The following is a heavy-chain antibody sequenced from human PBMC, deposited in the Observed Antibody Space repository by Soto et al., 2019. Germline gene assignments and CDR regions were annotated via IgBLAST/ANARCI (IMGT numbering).Heavy chain of an antibody. V-gene: IGHV4-34*01. CDR3: ARRYCSGSVCSYFDY. CDR2: INHSGST. D-gene: IGHD2-15*01. J-gene: IGHJ4*02. CDR1: GGSFSGYY. Sequence: SETLSLTCAVYGGSFSGYYWRWIRQPPGKGLEWIGEINHSGSTSYNPSLNSRVTTSVDTSKNQFSLRLSPVTAADTAIYYCARRYCSGSVCSYFDYGGRGTLDTVSS.